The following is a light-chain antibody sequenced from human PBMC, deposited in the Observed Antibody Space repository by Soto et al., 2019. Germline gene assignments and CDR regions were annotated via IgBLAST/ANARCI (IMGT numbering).Light chain of an antibody. CDR2: DAS. CDR1: QSVSSSY. Sequence: EIGLTQSPGTLSLSPGERATLSCGASQSVSSSYLAWYQQKTGLAPRLIIYDASRRASGIPDRFSGRESGTDFTLTISRLEPEDFAVYYCQQYGSSPVTFGGGTKVEIK. CDR3: QQYGSSPVT. J-gene: IGKJ4*01. V-gene: IGKV3D-20*01.